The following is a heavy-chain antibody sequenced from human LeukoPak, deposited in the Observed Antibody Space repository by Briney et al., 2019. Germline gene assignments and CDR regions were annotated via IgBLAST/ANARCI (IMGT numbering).Heavy chain of an antibody. Sequence: GGSLRLSCAASGFTFSSYGVHWVRQAPGKGLEWVAFIRYDGSNKYYADSVKGQFTISRDNSKNTLYLQMNSLRAEDTAVYYCAKGRERYFAGDYWGQGTLVTVSS. CDR3: AKGRERYFAGDY. CDR1: GFTFSSYG. CDR2: IRYDGSNK. V-gene: IGHV3-30*02. D-gene: IGHD3-9*01. J-gene: IGHJ4*02.